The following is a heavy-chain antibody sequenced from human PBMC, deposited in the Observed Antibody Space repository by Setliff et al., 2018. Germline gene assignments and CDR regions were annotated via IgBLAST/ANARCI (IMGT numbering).Heavy chain of an antibody. CDR2: IGHTGSI. CDR3: ARDHGHGCDSDY. V-gene: IGHV4-38-2*02. D-gene: IGHD2-21*02. J-gene: IGHJ4*02. CDR1: GYSISSGYI. Sequence: SETLSLTCTVSGYSISSGYIWCWIRQPPGKGLEWVGNIGHTGSINYNPSLKSRLSISRDTSKNQLSLKLNSVTATDTAGYYCARDHGHGCDSDYWGQGILVTVSS.